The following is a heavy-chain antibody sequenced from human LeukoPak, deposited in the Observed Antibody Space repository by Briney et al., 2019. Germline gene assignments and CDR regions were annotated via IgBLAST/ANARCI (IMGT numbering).Heavy chain of an antibody. CDR3: ARTPPNCSGGSCYSGVTFDY. J-gene: IGHJ4*02. CDR1: GGSISSYY. V-gene: IGHV4-59*01. Sequence: SETLSLTCTVSGGSISSYYWSWIRQPPGKGLEWIGYIYYSGSINYNPSLKSRVTISVDTSKNQFSLKLSSVTAADTAVYYRARTPPNCSGGSCYSGVTFDYWGQGTLVTVSS. D-gene: IGHD2-15*01. CDR2: IYYSGSI.